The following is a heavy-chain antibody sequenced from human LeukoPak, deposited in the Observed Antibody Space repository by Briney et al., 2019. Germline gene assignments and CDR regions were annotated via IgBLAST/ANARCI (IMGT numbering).Heavy chain of an antibody. Sequence: ASVKVSCKASGYTFTSYYMHWVRQAPGQGLEWMGIINPSGGSTSYAQKFQGRVTMTRDTSTSTVYMELSSLRPEDTAVYYCARQTNYDFWSGYYLSWGQGTLVTVSS. V-gene: IGHV1-46*01. CDR2: INPSGGST. D-gene: IGHD3-3*01. CDR3: ARQTNYDFWSGYYLS. J-gene: IGHJ4*02. CDR1: GYTFTSYY.